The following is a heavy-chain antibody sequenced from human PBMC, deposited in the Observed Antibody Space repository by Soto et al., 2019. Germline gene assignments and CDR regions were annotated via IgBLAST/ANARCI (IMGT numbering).Heavy chain of an antibody. Sequence: QERLVQSGAEVRKPGSSVKVSCKVTGGTSTRYAINWVRQAPGQGLVWMGGIVPMFGTLKYAQKFQGRVTITAATSTNIAYMELRSLRSEDTAVYYCNSGSEYDFWSGYLWGQGTLVSVSS. D-gene: IGHD3-3*01. CDR3: NSGSEYDFWSGYL. J-gene: IGHJ4*02. CDR2: IVPMFGTL. CDR1: GGTSTRYA. V-gene: IGHV1-69*06.